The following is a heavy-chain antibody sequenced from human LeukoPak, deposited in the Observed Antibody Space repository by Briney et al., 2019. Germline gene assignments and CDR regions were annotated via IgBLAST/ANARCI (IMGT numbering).Heavy chain of an antibody. CDR1: GYTFTTYD. CDR2: INPNSGGT. D-gene: IGHD6-13*01. Sequence: ASVKVSCKASGYTFTTYDINWVRQATGQGLEWMGWINPNSGGTNYAQKFQGRVTMTRDTSISTAYMELSRLRSDDTAVYYCARVLPRIAVARTKFYFDYWGHGTLVTASS. V-gene: IGHV1-2*02. J-gene: IGHJ4*01. CDR3: ARVLPRIAVARTKFYFDY.